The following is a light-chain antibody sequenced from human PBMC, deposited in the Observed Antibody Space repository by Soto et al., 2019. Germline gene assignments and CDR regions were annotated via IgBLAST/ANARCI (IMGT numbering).Light chain of an antibody. CDR2: GAS. J-gene: IGKJ1*01. V-gene: IGKV3-20*01. CDR3: LHHGSSLWT. CDR1: QSVNNNY. Sequence: ILLPQSPGTLSLSPGQGATLSCRASQSVNNNYLAWYQQKPGQAPRLLIYGASKRATGIPDRFSGSGSGTDFTLTISRLEPEDFTVYYCLHHGSSLWTFGQGTKVDI.